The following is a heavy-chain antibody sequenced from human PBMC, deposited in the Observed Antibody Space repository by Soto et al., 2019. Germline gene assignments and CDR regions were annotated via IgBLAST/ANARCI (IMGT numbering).Heavy chain of an antibody. V-gene: IGHV4-59*01. CDR1: GGPISSYY. CDR3: ARSPLRYYFDY. CDR2: IYYSGST. J-gene: IGHJ4*02. Sequence: PSETLSLTCTVSGGPISSYYWSWIRQPPGKGLEWIGYIYYSGSTNYNPSLKSRVTISVDTSKNQFSLKLSSVTAADTAVYYCARSPLRYYFDYWGQGTLVTVSS.